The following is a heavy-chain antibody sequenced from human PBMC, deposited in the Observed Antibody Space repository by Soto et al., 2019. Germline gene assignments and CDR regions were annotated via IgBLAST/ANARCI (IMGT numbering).Heavy chain of an antibody. Sequence: SGPTLVNPTQTLTLTCTFSGFSLSTSGVGVGWIRQPPGKALEWLALIYWNDDKRYSPSLKSRLTITEDTSKNQVVLTMTNMDPVDTATYYCAHSYCSGGSCFQGWFDPWAREPWSPSPQ. V-gene: IGHV2-5*01. D-gene: IGHD2-15*01. CDR2: IYWNDDK. CDR1: GFSLSTSGVG. CDR3: AHSYCSGGSCFQGWFDP. J-gene: IGHJ5*02.